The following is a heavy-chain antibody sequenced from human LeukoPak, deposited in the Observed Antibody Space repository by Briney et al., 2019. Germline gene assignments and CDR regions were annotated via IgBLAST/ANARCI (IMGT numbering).Heavy chain of an antibody. Sequence: ASVKVSCKASGYTFTSYDINWVRQATGQGLEWMGWMNPNSGNTGYAQKFQGRVTMTRNTSISTAYMELSRLRSDDTAVYYCASEGSGYSYGYDAFDIWGQGTMVTVSS. V-gene: IGHV1-8*01. CDR1: GYTFTSYD. CDR2: MNPNSGNT. CDR3: ASEGSGYSYGYDAFDI. D-gene: IGHD5-18*01. J-gene: IGHJ3*02.